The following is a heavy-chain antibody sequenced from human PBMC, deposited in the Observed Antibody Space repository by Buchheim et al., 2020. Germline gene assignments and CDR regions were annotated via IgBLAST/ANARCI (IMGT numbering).Heavy chain of an antibody. CDR2: IYPLDSDT. V-gene: IGHV5-51*01. D-gene: IGHD5-18*01. Sequence: EVQLVQSGAEVQKPGESLKLSCKVSGYTFTSYWIGWVRQMSGKGLEWMGIIYPLDSDTRYNQSFQGQVTISVDKSISTPYPHWSSLKASDTAIYYCARHFGYTYGLDYFYGMDIWGQGTT. CDR1: GYTFTSYW. J-gene: IGHJ6*02. CDR3: ARHFGYTYGLDYFYGMDI.